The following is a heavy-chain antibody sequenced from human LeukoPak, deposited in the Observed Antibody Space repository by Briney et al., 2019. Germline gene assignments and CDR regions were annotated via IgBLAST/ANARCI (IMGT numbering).Heavy chain of an antibody. CDR2: ITNSGTT. V-gene: IGHV4-59*11. CDR3: ARLGVVTQRIDY. Sequence: SETLSLTCNVSGESISSHYWSWTRQSPGKGLEWIGYITNSGTTKFNPSLKSRVTISRDTSKNQISLRLSSVTAADTAVFFCARLGVVTQRIDYWGQGTLVTVSS. D-gene: IGHD4-23*01. CDR1: GESISSHY. J-gene: IGHJ4*02.